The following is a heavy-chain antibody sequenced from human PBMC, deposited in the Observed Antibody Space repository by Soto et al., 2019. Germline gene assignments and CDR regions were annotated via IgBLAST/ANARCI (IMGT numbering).Heavy chain of an antibody. J-gene: IGHJ3*01. Sequence: SRKAAGSGFPRHCINFVRRATGQGLEWMGWMNPNSGNTGYAQKFQGRVTMTRNTSISTAYMELSSLRSEDTAVYYCAKGLFFFFD. V-gene: IGHV1-8*01. D-gene: IGHD3-3*01. CDR2: MNPNSGNT. CDR1: GSGFPRHC. CDR3: AKGLFFFFD.